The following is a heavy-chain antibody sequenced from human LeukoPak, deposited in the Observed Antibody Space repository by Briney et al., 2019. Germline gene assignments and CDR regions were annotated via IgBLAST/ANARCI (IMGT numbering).Heavy chain of an antibody. CDR3: TTEEYQLLSQVY. D-gene: IGHD2-2*01. V-gene: IGHV3-15*01. CDR2: IKSKTDGGTT. J-gene: IGHJ4*02. Sequence: GGSLRLSCAAPGFTFSKAWMSWVRQAPGKGLEWVGRIKSKTDGGTTDYAAPVKGRFTISRDDSKNTLYLQMNSLKTEDTAVYYCTTEEYQLLSQVYWVQGALVTVSS. CDR1: GFTFSKAW.